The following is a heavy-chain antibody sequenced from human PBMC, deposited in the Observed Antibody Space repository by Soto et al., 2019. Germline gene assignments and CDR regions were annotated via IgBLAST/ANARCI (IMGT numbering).Heavy chain of an antibody. V-gene: IGHV4-31*03. CDR1: GGSISSGGYY. CDR2: IYYSGST. J-gene: IGHJ5*02. D-gene: IGHD4-17*01. Sequence: PSETLSLTCTVSGGSISSGGYYWSWIRQHPGKGLEWIGYIYYSGSTYYNPSLKSRVTISVDTSKNQFSLKLSSVTAADTAVYYCARDHNPTLDYGDYDGLRGGWFDPWGQGTLVTVSS. CDR3: ARDHNPTLDYGDYDGLRGGWFDP.